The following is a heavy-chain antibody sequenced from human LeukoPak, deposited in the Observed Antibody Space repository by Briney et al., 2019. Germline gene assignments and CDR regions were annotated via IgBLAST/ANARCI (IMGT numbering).Heavy chain of an antibody. Sequence: GGSLRLSCAASGFTFSSYGMHWVRQAPGKGLEWVAFIRYDGSNKYYADSVKGRFTISRDNSKNTLYLQMNSLRAEDTAVYYCAKVPYYDFWSGYPYYFDYWGQGTLVTVSS. CDR3: AKVPYYDFWSGYPYYFDY. J-gene: IGHJ4*02. D-gene: IGHD3-3*01. V-gene: IGHV3-30*02. CDR2: IRYDGSNK. CDR1: GFTFSSYG.